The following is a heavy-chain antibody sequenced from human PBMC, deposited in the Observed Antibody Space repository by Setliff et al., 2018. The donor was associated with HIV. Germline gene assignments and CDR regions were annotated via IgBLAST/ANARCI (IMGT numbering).Heavy chain of an antibody. Sequence: GGSLRLSCAASGFSVNTNYMSWVRQAPGKGPEWVAGIYSGGSTYYADSRKGRFTISRDNSKNTLYLQMNSLSAEDTAVYLVIVVVVGAIFHRQRNWYFDRWGRGTLVTVSS. CDR1: GFSVNTNY. V-gene: IGHV3-66*01. CDR3: IVVVVGAIFHRQRNWYFDR. CDR2: IYSGGST. D-gene: IGHD2-15*01. J-gene: IGHJ2*01.